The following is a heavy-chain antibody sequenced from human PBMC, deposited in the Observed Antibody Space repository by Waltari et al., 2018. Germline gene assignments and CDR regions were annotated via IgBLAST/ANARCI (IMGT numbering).Heavy chain of an antibody. V-gene: IGHV3-74*03. J-gene: IGHJ6*02. CDR1: GFTFSSFW. Sequence: GDSLRLSCAASGFTFSSFWMNWVRQAPGKGPLWVSRISSDASDTTYADSVKGRFTISRDNARNTLYLQMNRLRAEDTAVYFCARVSRRTFRSPVPGRHYYYGMDVWGQGTTVTVSS. CDR3: ARVSRRTFRSPVPGRHYYYGMDV. D-gene: IGHD1-26*01. CDR2: ISSDASDT.